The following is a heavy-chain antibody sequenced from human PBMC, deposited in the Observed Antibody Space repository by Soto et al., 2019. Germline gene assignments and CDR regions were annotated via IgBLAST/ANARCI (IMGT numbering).Heavy chain of an antibody. CDR3: AREIAVAGTWGYFDY. V-gene: IGHV1-2*04. CDR2: INPNSGGT. CDR1: GYTFTGYY. D-gene: IGHD6-19*01. J-gene: IGHJ4*02. Sequence: GASVKVSCKASGYTFTGYYMHWVRQAPGQGLEWMGWINPNSGGTNYAQKFQGWVTMTRDTSISTAYMELSRLRSDDTAVYYCAREIAVAGTWGYFDYWGQGTLVTVSS.